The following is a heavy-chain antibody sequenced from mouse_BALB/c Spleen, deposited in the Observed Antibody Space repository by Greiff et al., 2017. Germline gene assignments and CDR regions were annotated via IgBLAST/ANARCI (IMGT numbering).Heavy chain of an antibody. CDR2: INPNNGGT. V-gene: IGHV1-18*01. D-gene: IGHD1-1*01. CDR3: ARFTTVVAWYFDV. J-gene: IGHJ1*01. Sequence: VQLQPSGPALVKPGASVKISCTTSGYTFPEYTMHWVKQSHGKSLEWIGGINPNNGGTSYNQKFKGKATLTVDKSSSTAYMELRSLTSEDSAVYYCARFTTVVAWYFDVWGAGTTVTVSS. CDR1: GYTFPEYT.